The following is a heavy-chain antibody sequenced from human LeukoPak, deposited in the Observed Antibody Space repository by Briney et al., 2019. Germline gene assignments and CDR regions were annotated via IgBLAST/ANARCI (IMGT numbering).Heavy chain of an antibody. CDR3: ARHVWLQPFDY. V-gene: IGHV4-61*08. CDR2: IYYSGST. CDR1: GGSISSGGYY. Sequence: SQTLSLTCTVSGGSISSGGYYWSWIRQSPGKGLEWIGYIYYSGSTNYNPSLKSRVTISVDTSKNQFSLKLSSVTAADTAVYYCARHVWLQPFDYWGQGTLVTVSS. J-gene: IGHJ4*02. D-gene: IGHD3-9*01.